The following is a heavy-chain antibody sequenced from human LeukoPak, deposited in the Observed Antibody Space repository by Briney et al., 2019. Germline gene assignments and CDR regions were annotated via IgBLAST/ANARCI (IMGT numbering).Heavy chain of an antibody. J-gene: IGHJ4*02. CDR2: ISSSGITI. CDR3: ARDQYGLEYGSLFDY. D-gene: IGHD3-3*01. Sequence: GGSLRLSCAASGFTFSDYYMTWIRQAPGKGLEWVSYISSSGITIYYADSVKGRFTISRDNAKKSLYLEMNSLRAKDTAVYYCARDQYGLEYGSLFDYWGQGTLVTVSS. V-gene: IGHV3-11*01. CDR1: GFTFSDYY.